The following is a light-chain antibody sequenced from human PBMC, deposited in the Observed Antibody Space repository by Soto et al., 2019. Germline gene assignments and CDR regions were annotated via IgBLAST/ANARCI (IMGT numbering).Light chain of an antibody. Sequence: QSALTQPASVSGSPGLSLTISCTGTSTDVGGYNYVSWYQQHPGKAPKLMIYDVSNRPSGVSNRFSGSKSGNTATLTISGLQAEDEADYYCSSYTSSSTRVFGTGTSHRP. CDR2: DVS. CDR3: SSYTSSSTRV. CDR1: STDVGGYNY. J-gene: IGLJ1*01. V-gene: IGLV2-14*01.